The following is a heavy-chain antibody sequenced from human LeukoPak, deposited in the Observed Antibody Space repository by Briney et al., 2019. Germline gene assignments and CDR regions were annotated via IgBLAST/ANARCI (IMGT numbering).Heavy chain of an antibody. Sequence: ASVKVSFKASGYTFTGYYMHWVRQAPGQGLEWMGWINPNSGGTNYAQKFQGWVTMTRDTSISTAYMELSRLRSDDTAVYYCARGSGYDSSDFDYWGQGTLVTVSS. J-gene: IGHJ4*02. CDR2: INPNSGGT. CDR1: GYTFTGYY. V-gene: IGHV1-2*04. CDR3: ARGSGYDSSDFDY. D-gene: IGHD3-22*01.